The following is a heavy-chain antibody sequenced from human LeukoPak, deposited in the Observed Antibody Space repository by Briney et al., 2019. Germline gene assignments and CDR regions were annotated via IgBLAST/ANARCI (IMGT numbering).Heavy chain of an antibody. V-gene: IGHV1-2*02. J-gene: IGHJ4*02. CDR2: GDPRSGAA. Sequence: ASVKVSCKASGYSITDYYIHWVRQTRGQGLEWLGWGDPRSGAAVYAQKFQGRVTMTRDTSLNTAYMEMTGLIPDDTAVYFCGRENYGPFDYWGQGTLVTVSS. D-gene: IGHD3-16*01. CDR3: GRENYGPFDY. CDR1: GYSITDYY.